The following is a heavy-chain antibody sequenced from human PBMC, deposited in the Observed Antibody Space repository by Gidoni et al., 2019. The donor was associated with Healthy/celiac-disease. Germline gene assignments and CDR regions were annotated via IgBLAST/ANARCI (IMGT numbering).Heavy chain of an antibody. CDR1: GFTFDDYA. CDR2: ISWNSGSI. CDR3: AKDGVPAASYYYYYMDV. D-gene: IGHD2-2*01. J-gene: IGHJ6*03. V-gene: IGHV3-9*01. Sequence: EVQLVESGGGLVQPGRSRRLSCAASGFTFDDYALHWVRQAPGKGLEWVSGISWNSGSIGYADSVKGRFTISRDNSKNSLYLEMNSLRAEDTALYYCAKDGVPAASYYYYYMDVWGKGTTVTVSS.